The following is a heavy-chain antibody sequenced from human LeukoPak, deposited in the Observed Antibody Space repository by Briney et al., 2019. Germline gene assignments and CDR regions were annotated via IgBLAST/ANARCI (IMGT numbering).Heavy chain of an antibody. J-gene: IGHJ5*02. D-gene: IGHD3-16*02. V-gene: IGHV1-69*04. CDR3: ARDPITFGGVIVSWFDP. CDR1: GGTFSSYA. Sequence: SVKVSCKASGGTFSSYAISWVRQAPGQGREWMGRIIPILGIANYAQKFQGRVTITADKSTSTAYMELSSLRSEDTAVYYCARDPITFGGVIVSWFDPWGQGTLVTVSS. CDR2: IIPILGIA.